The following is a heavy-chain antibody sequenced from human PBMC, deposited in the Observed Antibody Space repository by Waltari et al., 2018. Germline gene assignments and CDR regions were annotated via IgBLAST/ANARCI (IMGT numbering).Heavy chain of an antibody. V-gene: IGHV3-33*01. CDR1: GFTFGSYG. CDR2: IWYDGSNK. Sequence: QVQLVESGGGVVQPGRSLRLSCAASGFTFGSYGMHWVRQAPGKGLEWVAVIWYDGSNKDYADSVKGRFTIYRDNSKNTLYLQMNSLRAEDTAVYYCARDRGGMDVWGQGTTVTVSS. D-gene: IGHD3-10*01. CDR3: ARDRGGMDV. J-gene: IGHJ6*02.